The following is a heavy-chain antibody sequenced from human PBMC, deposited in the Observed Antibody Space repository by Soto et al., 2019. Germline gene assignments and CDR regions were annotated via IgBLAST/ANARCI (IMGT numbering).Heavy chain of an antibody. J-gene: IGHJ6*02. D-gene: IGHD1-20*01. CDR3: ARDRRYLTYYYYYGMDV. V-gene: IGHV3-30-3*01. CDR1: GFTFSSYA. Sequence: GGSLRLSCAASGFTFSSYAMHWVRQAPGKGLEWVAVISYDGSNKYYADSVKGRFTISRDNSKNTLYLQMNSLRAEDTAVYYCARDRRYLTYYYYYGMDVWGQGTTVTVSS. CDR2: ISYDGSNK.